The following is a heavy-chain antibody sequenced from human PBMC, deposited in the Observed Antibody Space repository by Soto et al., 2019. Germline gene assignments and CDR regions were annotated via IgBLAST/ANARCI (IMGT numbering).Heavy chain of an antibody. V-gene: IGHV3-23*01. J-gene: IGHJ4*02. CDR2: ISGSGGST. D-gene: IGHD3-10*01. CDR1: GFTFSSYA. Sequence: PGGSLRLSCAASGFTFSSYAMSRVRQAPGKGLEWVSAISGSGGSTYYADSVKGRFTIYRDNSKNTLYLQMNSLRAEDTAVYYCAKDGNYYGSGSYYNDVANIPYYFDYWGQGTLVTVSS. CDR3: AKDGNYYGSGSYYNDVANIPYYFDY.